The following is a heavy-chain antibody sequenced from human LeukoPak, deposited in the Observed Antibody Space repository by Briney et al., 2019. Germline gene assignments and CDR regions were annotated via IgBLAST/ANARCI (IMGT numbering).Heavy chain of an antibody. V-gene: IGHV3-48*02. CDR2: INSISGEI. D-gene: IGHD5-12*01. CDR1: GFTFSNYE. Sequence: GGSLRLSCAASGFTFSNYEMNWVRQAPGKGLEWVSYINSISGEIWYADSVKGRFTISRDDAKNSLYLQMNSLRDEDTAVYYCARDHGYAFDYWGQGTLVTVSS. CDR3: ARDHGYAFDY. J-gene: IGHJ4*02.